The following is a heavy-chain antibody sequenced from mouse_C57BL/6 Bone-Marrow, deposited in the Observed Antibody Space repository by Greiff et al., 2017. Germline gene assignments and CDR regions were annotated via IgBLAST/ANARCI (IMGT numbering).Heavy chain of an antibody. J-gene: IGHJ4*01. D-gene: IGHD1-1*01. CDR1: GYTFTSYW. V-gene: IGHV1-64*01. Sequence: QVQLQQPGAELVKPGASVKLSCKASGYTFTSYWMHWVKQRPGQGLEWIGMIHPNSGSTNYNEKFKSKATLTVDKSSSTAYMQLSSLTSEDSAVYYCARCYYYGSSPYYAMDYWGQGTSVTVSS. CDR2: IHPNSGST. CDR3: ARCYYYGSSPYYAMDY.